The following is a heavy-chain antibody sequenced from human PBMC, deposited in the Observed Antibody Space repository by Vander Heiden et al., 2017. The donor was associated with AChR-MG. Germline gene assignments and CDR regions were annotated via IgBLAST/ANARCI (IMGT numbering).Heavy chain of an antibody. Sequence: QVQLQESGPGLVKPSQTLSLTCTFSGGSISSGCYYWSWSRQHPGKGLEWIGYIYYSGSTYYNPSLKSRVTISVDTSKNQFSLKLSSVTAADTAVYYCAREGKYRGGDAFDIWGQGTMVTVSS. V-gene: IGHV4-31*03. CDR1: GGSISSGCYY. D-gene: IGHD2-2*01. CDR2: IYYSGST. CDR3: AREGKYRGGDAFDI. J-gene: IGHJ3*02.